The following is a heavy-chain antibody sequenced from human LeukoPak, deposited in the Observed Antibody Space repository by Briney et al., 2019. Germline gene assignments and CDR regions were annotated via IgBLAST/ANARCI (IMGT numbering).Heavy chain of an antibody. J-gene: IGHJ4*02. CDR3: ASRHYDFGYY. Sequence: AGGSLRLSCAASGFTFSSYPMHWVRQAPGKGLEWVAVISYDGSDKYYADSVKGRFTISRDNSKNTLYLQMNSLRAEDTAVYYCASRHYDFGYYWGQGTLVTVSS. CDR2: ISYDGSDK. D-gene: IGHD4-17*01. V-gene: IGHV3-30*04. CDR1: GFTFSSYP.